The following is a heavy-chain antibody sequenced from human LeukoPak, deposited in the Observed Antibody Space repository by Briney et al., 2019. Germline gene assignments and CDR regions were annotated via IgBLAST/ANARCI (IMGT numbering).Heavy chain of an antibody. CDR1: GFTFSSYE. V-gene: IGHV3-48*03. Sequence: PGGSLRLSCAASGFTFSSYEMNWVRQAPGKGLEWVSYISSSGSTIYYADSVKGRFTISRDNAKNSLYLQMNSLRAEDTAVYYCARGDSSGYYLGAFDIWGQGTMVTVSS. D-gene: IGHD3-22*01. CDR3: ARGDSSGYYLGAFDI. J-gene: IGHJ3*02. CDR2: ISSSGSTI.